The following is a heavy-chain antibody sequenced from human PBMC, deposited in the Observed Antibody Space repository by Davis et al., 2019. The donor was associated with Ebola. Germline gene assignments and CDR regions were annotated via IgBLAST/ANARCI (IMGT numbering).Heavy chain of an antibody. CDR1: GGTFSSYA. CDR2: IIPVFGIP. J-gene: IGHJ4*02. D-gene: IGHD3-22*01. CDR3: SRDRYSDGSGYFFEQSH. V-gene: IGHV1-69*13. Sequence: SVKVSCKASGGTFSSYAISWVRQAPGQGLDWMGGIIPVFGIPKYAQKFQGRVTITADESTSTAYMELSSLRSEDTAVYYCSRDRYSDGSGYFFEQSHWGQGTLVTVSS.